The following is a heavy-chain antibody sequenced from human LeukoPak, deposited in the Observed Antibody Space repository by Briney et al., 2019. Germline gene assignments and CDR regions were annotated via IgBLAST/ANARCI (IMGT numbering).Heavy chain of an antibody. D-gene: IGHD5-12*01. CDR2: ISSIGSFI. J-gene: IGHJ4*02. Sequence: GGSLILACAASGSIFSDYSMNWVRQAPGTGLEWVSSISSIGSFIYYADSAKGRFTISKDNARNSLYLQMNSLRAEDTAVYYCARGIGGYDLYFDNWGQGALVTVSS. V-gene: IGHV3-21*01. CDR3: ARGIGGYDLYFDN. CDR1: GSIFSDYS.